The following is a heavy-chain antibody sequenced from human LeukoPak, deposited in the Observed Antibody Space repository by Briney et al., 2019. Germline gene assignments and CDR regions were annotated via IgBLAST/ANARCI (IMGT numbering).Heavy chain of an antibody. V-gene: IGHV3-23*01. Sequence: GGSLSLSCAASGLTFSSCSMTWVRQAPGKGLEWVSCISGSGGNTYYADSVKGRFTISRDNSKNTLYLQLNSLRAEDTAIYYCANGRGPNTGPTLDYWGQGTLVTVSS. J-gene: IGHJ4*02. CDR2: ISGSGGNT. D-gene: IGHD2-15*01. CDR3: ANGRGPNTGPTLDY. CDR1: GLTFSSCS.